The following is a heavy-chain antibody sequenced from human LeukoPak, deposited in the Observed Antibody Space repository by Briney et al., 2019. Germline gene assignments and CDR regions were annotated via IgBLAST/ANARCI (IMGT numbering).Heavy chain of an antibody. CDR1: GGTFSSYA. CDR2: IIPIFGTA. V-gene: IGHV1-69*06. CDR3: AREGSGYDYYYYGMDV. J-gene: IGHJ6*04. D-gene: IGHD5-12*01. Sequence: SVKVSCKASGGTFSSYAISWVRQAPGQGLEWMGGIIPIFGTANYTQKFQGRVTITADKSTSTAYMELSSLRSEDTAVYYCAREGSGYDYYYYGMDVWGKGTTVTVSS.